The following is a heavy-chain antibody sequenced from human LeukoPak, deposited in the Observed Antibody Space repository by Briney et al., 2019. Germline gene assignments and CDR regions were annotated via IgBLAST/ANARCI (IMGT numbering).Heavy chain of an antibody. CDR2: ITAHNSNT. V-gene: IGHV1-18*01. Sequence: ASVKVSCKASGYTFATYGISWVRQAPGQGLEWMGGITAHNSNTNYAQKFQNRVTMTTDTSTSTAYMELRSLRSDDTAVYYCARYSYGPFDYWGQGTLVTVSS. D-gene: IGHD5-18*01. J-gene: IGHJ4*02. CDR1: GYTFATYG. CDR3: ARYSYGPFDY.